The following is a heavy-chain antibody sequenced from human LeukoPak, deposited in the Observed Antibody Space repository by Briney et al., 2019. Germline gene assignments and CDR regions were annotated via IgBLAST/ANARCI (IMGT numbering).Heavy chain of an antibody. Sequence: PGGSLRLSCEASGFTFNTHAMSWVRQAPGKGLEWVASITSSGRTTYYTDSVKGRFTISRDNFKNTLYLQMNSLRGEDTAVYYCAKDRPNFYETSGSYYKIKGDFWGQGSLVTVSS. CDR1: GFTFNTHA. CDR2: ITSSGRTT. CDR3: AKDRPNFYETSGSYYKIKGDF. V-gene: IGHV3-23*01. J-gene: IGHJ4*02. D-gene: IGHD3-10*01.